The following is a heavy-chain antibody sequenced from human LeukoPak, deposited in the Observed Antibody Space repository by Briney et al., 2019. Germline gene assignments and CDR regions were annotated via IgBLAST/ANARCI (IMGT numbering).Heavy chain of an antibody. Sequence: GGSLRLSCEASGFTFSNYNMNWVRQAPGKGLEWVSFITSSSTTIYYADSVKGRFTISRDNAKNSLYLQMNSLRAEDTAVYYCAREITGAIDYWGQGTLVTVSS. J-gene: IGHJ4*02. CDR2: ITSSSTTI. CDR3: AREITGAIDY. V-gene: IGHV3-48*01. D-gene: IGHD1-14*01. CDR1: GFTFSNYN.